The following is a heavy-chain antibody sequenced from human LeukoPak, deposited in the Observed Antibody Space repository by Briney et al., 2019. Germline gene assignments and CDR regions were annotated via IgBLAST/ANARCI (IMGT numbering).Heavy chain of an antibody. CDR1: GGSISSSSYY. Sequence: SETLSLTCTVSGGSISSSSYYWGWIRQPPGKGLEWIGSIYYSGSTYYNPSLKSRVTISVDTSKNQFSLKLSSVTAADTAVYYCARHFGIAAAGSPFQHWGQGTLVTVSS. CDR2: IYYSGST. V-gene: IGHV4-39*01. J-gene: IGHJ1*01. D-gene: IGHD6-13*01. CDR3: ARHFGIAAAGSPFQH.